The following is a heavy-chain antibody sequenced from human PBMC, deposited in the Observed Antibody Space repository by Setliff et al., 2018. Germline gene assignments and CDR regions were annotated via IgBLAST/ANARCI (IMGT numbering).Heavy chain of an antibody. Sequence: PSETLSLTCTVSGGSISNTYYYWSWIRQPAGQGLEWIGQIYTSWSTNYNPSLKSRVTISVDTSKNQFSLKLSFVTAADTAVYYCATVWVVRGLRSYFDYWGQGTLVTVSS. J-gene: IGHJ4*02. D-gene: IGHD3-10*01. CDR2: IYTSWST. V-gene: IGHV4-61*09. CDR3: ATVWVVRGLRSYFDY. CDR1: GGSISNTYYY.